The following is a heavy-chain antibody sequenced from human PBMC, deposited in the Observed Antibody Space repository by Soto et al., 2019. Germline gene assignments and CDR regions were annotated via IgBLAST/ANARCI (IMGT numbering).Heavy chain of an antibody. D-gene: IGHD5-18*01. Sequence: SETLSLTCTVSGGSISSGDYYWSWIRQPPGKGLEWIGYIYYSGSTYYNPSLKSRVTISVDTSKNQFSLKLSSVTAADTAVYYCARETYSYGYRGIDYCGQGTLVTVSS. CDR2: IYYSGST. V-gene: IGHV4-30-4*01. CDR1: GGSISSGDYY. J-gene: IGHJ4*02. CDR3: ARETYSYGYRGIDY.